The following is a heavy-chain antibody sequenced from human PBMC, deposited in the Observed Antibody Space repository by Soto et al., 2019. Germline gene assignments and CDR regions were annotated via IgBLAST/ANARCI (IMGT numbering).Heavy chain of an antibody. V-gene: IGHV3-23*01. D-gene: IGHD4-17*01. CDR2: ITDNGGRT. J-gene: IGHJ4*02. CDR1: VFTFGRDG. Sequence: QTWWSLRLSCSASVFTFGRDGMSWVRQAPGKGLEWVSLITDNGGRTYYADSVKGRFTISRDNTKNMIFLQMNSLRAEDTAVYYCAKERATTTAFDYWGQGALVTVSS. CDR3: AKERATTTAFDY.